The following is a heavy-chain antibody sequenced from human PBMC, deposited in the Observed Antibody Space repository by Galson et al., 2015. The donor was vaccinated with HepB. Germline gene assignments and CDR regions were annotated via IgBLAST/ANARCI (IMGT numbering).Heavy chain of an antibody. V-gene: IGHV3-11*06. Sequence: SLRLSCAASGFTFSDYYMAWIRQAPGKGLEWVSNIRSSSRYTNYADSVKGRFTISRDNAKNSLNLQMNSLRVDDTAVYYCARVADVDYGDHSFFDYWGQGALVTVSS. CDR2: IRSSSRYT. CDR1: GFTFSDYY. D-gene: IGHD4-17*01. CDR3: ARVADVDYGDHSFFDY. J-gene: IGHJ4*02.